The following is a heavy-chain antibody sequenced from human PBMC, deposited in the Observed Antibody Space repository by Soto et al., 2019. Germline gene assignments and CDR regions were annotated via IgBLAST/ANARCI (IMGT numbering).Heavy chain of an antibody. CDR1: GFTFSNYN. D-gene: IGHD1-7*01. Sequence: GGSLRLSCAASGFTFSNYNMNWVRQAPGKGLEWVSYISTSGGTIYYADSVKGRFTVSRDNAKNSLYLQMNSLRAEDTAVYYCARNNWNFWTHWGQGTLVTVSS. V-gene: IGHV3-48*01. CDR2: ISTSGGTI. J-gene: IGHJ4*02. CDR3: ARNNWNFWTH.